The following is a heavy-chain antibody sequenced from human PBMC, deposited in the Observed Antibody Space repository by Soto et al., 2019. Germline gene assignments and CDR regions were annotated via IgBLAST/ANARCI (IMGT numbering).Heavy chain of an antibody. D-gene: IGHD3-22*01. V-gene: IGHV3-21*01. CDR1: GFTFSSYS. J-gene: IGHJ4*02. CDR3: ARRYTTQYYDSSGYYYYFDY. Sequence: GGSLRLSCAASGFTFSSYSMNWVRQAPGKGLEWVSSISSSSSYIYYADSVKGRFTISRDNAKNSLYLQMNSLRAEDTAVYYCARRYTTQYYDSSGYYYYFDYWGQGTLVTVSS. CDR2: ISSSSSYI.